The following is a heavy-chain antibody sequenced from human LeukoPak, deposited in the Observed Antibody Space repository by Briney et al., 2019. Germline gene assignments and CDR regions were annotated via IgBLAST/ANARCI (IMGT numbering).Heavy chain of an antibody. V-gene: IGHV1-46*01. Sequence: GASVKVSCKASGYTFTSYYMHWVRQAPRQGLKWMAIINPSGGSTSYAQKFQGRVTMTRDTSTSTVYMELSSLRSEDTAVYYCARDSRPSYDSSGYYYPGDYWGQGTLVTVSS. D-gene: IGHD3-22*01. CDR1: GYTFTSYY. CDR3: ARDSRPSYDSSGYYYPGDY. CDR2: INPSGGST. J-gene: IGHJ4*02.